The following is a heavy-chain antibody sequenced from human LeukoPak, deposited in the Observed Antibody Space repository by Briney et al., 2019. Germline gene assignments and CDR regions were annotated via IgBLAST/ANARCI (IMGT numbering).Heavy chain of an antibody. CDR3: ARGPPLFDP. Sequence: GGSLRLSCAASGFTFSDYTMNWVRQAPGKGLEWISYIDISSSSTYYADSVKGRFTISRDNVKNSLYLQMSSLRAEDAALYYCARGPPLFDPWGQGTLVTVSP. CDR1: GFTFSDYT. CDR2: IDISSSST. V-gene: IGHV3-48*01. J-gene: IGHJ5*02.